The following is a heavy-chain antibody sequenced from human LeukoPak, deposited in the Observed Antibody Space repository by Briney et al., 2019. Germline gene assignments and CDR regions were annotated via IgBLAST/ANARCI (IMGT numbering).Heavy chain of an antibody. J-gene: IGHJ4*02. CDR1: GGSISSGGYY. D-gene: IGHD5-18*01. CDR3: ARIELWPSKNFDY. Sequence: PSETLSLTCTVSGGSISSGGYYWSWIRQHPGKGLEWIGYIYYSGSTYYNPSLKSRVTISVDTSKNQFSLKLSSVTAADTAVYYCARIELWPSKNFDYWGQGTLATVSS. CDR2: IYYSGST. V-gene: IGHV4-31*03.